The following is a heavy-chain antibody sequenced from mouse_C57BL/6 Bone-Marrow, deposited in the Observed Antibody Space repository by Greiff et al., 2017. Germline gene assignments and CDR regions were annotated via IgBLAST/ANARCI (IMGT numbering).Heavy chain of an antibody. Sequence: QVQLQQPGAELVKPGASVKLSCKASGYTFTSYWMQWVKQRPGQGLEWIGEIDPSDSYTNYNQKFKGKATLTVDTSSSTAYMQLSSLTSEDSAVYYCANGGWLRRRKAAGYFDYWGQGTTLTVSS. V-gene: IGHV1-50*01. CDR1: GYTFTSYW. CDR3: ANGGWLRRRKAAGYFDY. CDR2: IDPSDSYT. D-gene: IGHD2-2*01. J-gene: IGHJ2*01.